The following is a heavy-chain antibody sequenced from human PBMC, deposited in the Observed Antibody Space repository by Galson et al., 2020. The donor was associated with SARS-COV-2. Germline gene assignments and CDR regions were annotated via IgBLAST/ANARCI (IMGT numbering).Heavy chain of an antibody. CDR1: GFTFSSYA. J-gene: IGHJ5*02. CDR2: IGYDGNNK. CDR3: ARRGGPPAGKDNWFDP. Sequence: GESLKISCAASGFTFSSYAMHWVRRAPGKGLEWVALIGYDGNNKFYADSVKGRFTISRDNSKSTLYLQMNSLRTEDTAVYYCARRGGPPAGKDNWFDPWGQGTLVTVSS. V-gene: IGHV3-30*04. D-gene: IGHD6-13*01.